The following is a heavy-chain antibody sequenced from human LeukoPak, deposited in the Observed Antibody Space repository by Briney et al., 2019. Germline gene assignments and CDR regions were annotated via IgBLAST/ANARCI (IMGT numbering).Heavy chain of an antibody. D-gene: IGHD3-22*01. CDR2: ISGTGATV. V-gene: IGHV3-48*02. CDR1: GFTLHTYR. Sequence: GGSLRLISAGPGFTLHTYRMNCVRQAPGKGLEWVSYISGTGATVYYADSVKGRFTISRDNAKNSRYLQMNSLRDEDTAVYYCARVASCDSGGYSHDNWGQGTQVTVSS. J-gene: IGHJ4*02. CDR3: ARVASCDSGGYSHDN.